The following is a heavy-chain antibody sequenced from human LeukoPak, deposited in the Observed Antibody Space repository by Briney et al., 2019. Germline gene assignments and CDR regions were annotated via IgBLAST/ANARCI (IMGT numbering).Heavy chain of an antibody. CDR3: ARDQWAAAGTFDY. J-gene: IGHJ4*02. CDR2: INPSGGST. D-gene: IGHD6-13*01. Sequence: ASVKVSCKASGYTFTSYYMNWLRQAPGQGLEWMGIINPSGGSTSYAQKFQGRVTMTRDTSTSTVYMELSSLRSEDTAVYYCARDQWAAAGTFDYWGQGTLVTVSS. CDR1: GYTFTSYY. V-gene: IGHV1-46*01.